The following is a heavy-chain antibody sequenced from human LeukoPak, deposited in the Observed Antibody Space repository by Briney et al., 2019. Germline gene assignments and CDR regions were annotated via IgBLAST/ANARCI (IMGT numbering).Heavy chain of an antibody. V-gene: IGHV3-15*01. J-gene: IGHJ6*03. D-gene: IGHD2/OR15-2a*01. CDR1: GFTFSNAW. CDR2: IKSKTDGGTT. CDR3: TTASIGSRYYYYYYMDV. Sequence: GGSLRLSCAASGFTFSNAWMSWVRQAPGKGLEWVDRIKSKTDGGTTDYAAPVKGRFTISRDDSKNTLYLQMNSLKTEDTAVYYCTTASIGSRYYYYYYMDVWGKGTTVTVSS.